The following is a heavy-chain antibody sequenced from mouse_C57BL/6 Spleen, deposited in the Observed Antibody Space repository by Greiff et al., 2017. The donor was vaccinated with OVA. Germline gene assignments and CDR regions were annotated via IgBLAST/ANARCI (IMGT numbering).Heavy chain of an antibody. J-gene: IGHJ2*01. D-gene: IGHD2-4*01. V-gene: IGHV2-6-1*01. CDR1: GFSLTSYG. CDR2: IWSDGST. Sequence: VKLEESGPGLVAPSQSLSIPCTVSGFSLTSYGVHWVRQPTGKGLEWLVVIWSDGSTTYNYANSSRLGISNDNTKSQASLKKNSLQTDDTAMYYCARHCDYDCDGWYYFDYWGQGTTLTVSS. CDR3: ARHCDYDCDGWYYFDY.